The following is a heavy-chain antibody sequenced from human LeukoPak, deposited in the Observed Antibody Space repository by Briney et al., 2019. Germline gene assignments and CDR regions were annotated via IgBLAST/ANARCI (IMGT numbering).Heavy chain of an antibody. CDR3: ARGIAAAGSDYYYYYMDV. CDR1: GGSISSYY. J-gene: IGHJ6*03. CDR2: IYYSGST. D-gene: IGHD6-13*01. Sequence: PSETLSLTCTVPGGSISSYYWSWIRQPPGKGLEWIGYIYYSGSTNYNPSLKSRVTISVDTSKNQFSLKLSSVTAADTAVYYCARGIAAAGSDYYYYYMDVWGKGTTVTVSS. V-gene: IGHV4-59*01.